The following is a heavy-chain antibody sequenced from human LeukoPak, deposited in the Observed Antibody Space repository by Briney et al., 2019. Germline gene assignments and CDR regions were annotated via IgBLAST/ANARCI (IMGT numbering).Heavy chain of an antibody. CDR2: IHPSGGST. J-gene: IGHJ4*02. CDR3: AAGAAAGTGGNY. D-gene: IGHD6-13*01. V-gene: IGHV1-46*01. Sequence: ASVKVSCKASGYTFSSYYIYWVRQPPGQGLEWMGIIHPSGGSTSYAQKFQGRVTMTRDTSTSTVYMQLNGLRSEDTAVYYCAAGAAAGTGGNYWGQGTLVTVSS. CDR1: GYTFSSYY.